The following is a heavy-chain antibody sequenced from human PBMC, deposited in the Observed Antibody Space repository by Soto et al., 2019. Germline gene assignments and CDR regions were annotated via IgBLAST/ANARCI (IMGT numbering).Heavy chain of an antibody. V-gene: IGHV1-69*04. CDR3: AVQAPEDY. CDR2: IIPILGIA. J-gene: IGHJ4*02. CDR1: GYTFSSYG. Sequence: GASVKVSCKASGYTFSSYGISWVRQAPGQGLEWMGRIIPILGIANYAQKFQGRVTITADKSTSTAYMELSSLRSEGTAVYYCAVQAPEDYWGQGTLVTVSS.